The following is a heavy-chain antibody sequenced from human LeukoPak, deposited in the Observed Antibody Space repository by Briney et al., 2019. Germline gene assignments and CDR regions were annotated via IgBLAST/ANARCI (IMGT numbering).Heavy chain of an antibody. V-gene: IGHV3-74*01. Sequence: GGSLRLSCAASGFTFSSYWMHWVRQAPGKGLVWVSRIHSDERSTSYADSVKGRFTISRDNAKNTLYLQMNSLRADDTAVYYCARGGIAAGVRGQGTLVTVSS. CDR2: IHSDERST. J-gene: IGHJ4*02. D-gene: IGHD6-13*01. CDR1: GFTFSSYW. CDR3: ARGGIAAGV.